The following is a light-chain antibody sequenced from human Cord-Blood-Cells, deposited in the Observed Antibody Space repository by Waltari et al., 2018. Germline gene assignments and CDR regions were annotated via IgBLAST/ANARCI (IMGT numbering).Light chain of an antibody. CDR2: DAA. J-gene: IGKJ4*01. V-gene: IGKV3-11*01. CDR1: QSVSSY. Sequence: EIVLTQPPATLSFSPGERATLSCRASQSVSSYLAWYQQKPGQAPRLLIYDAANRATGIPAGFSGSGSGTGFTLTISSLEPEDFAVYYCQQRSNWPPLTFGGGTKVEIK. CDR3: QQRSNWPPLT.